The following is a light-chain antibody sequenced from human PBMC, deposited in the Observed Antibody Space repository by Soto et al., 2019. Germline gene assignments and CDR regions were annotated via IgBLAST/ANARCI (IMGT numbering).Light chain of an antibody. CDR1: SSDVGGFNY. CDR2: EVS. J-gene: IGLJ2*01. Sequence: QSVLTQPASVSGSPGQSITISCTGSSSDVGGFNYVSWYQQHPGNAPKLLIYEVSNRPSGVSGRFSASKSGNTASLTISGLQAEDEADYYCCSCTRSATLVFAGGTKVTVL. V-gene: IGLV2-14*03. CDR3: CSCTRSATLV.